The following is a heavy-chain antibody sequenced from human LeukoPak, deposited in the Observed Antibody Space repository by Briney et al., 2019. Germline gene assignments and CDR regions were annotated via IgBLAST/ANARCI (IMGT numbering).Heavy chain of an antibody. CDR3: ANFGIAAPHDY. D-gene: IGHD6-6*01. V-gene: IGHV3-23*01. Sequence: PGGSLGLSCAASGFTFSSYTMNWVRQAPGKGLEWVSAISGSGGSTYYADSVKGRFTISRDNSKNTLYLQTNSLRAEDTAVYYCANFGIAAPHDYWGQGTLVTVSS. CDR2: ISGSGGST. CDR1: GFTFSSYT. J-gene: IGHJ4*02.